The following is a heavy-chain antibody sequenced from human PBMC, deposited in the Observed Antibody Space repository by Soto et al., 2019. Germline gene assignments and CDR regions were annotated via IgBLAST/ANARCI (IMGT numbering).Heavy chain of an antibody. CDR2: IAYDGSNK. J-gene: IGHJ6*01. CDR3: AKDYGYFPSGYYGMDV. D-gene: IGHD3-10*01. CDR1: GFTFSSYG. Sequence: ESGGGVVQPGRSLRLSCAASGFTFSSYGMHWVRQAPGKGLEWVAVIAYDGSNKYYADSVKGRFTISRDNSKNTLYLQMNSLRAEDTAVYYCAKDYGYFPSGYYGMDVW. V-gene: IGHV3-30*18.